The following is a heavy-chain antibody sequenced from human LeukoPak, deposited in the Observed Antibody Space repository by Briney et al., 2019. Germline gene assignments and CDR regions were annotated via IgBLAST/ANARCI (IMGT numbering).Heavy chain of an antibody. V-gene: IGHV1-46*01. CDR3: ARSIAAAAGWFDP. D-gene: IGHD6-13*01. CDR2: INPSGGST. J-gene: IGHJ5*02. Sequence: ASVKVSCKASGYTFTSYYMHWVRQAPGQGLEWMGIINPSGGSTCYAQKFQGRVTMTRDTSTSTVYMELSSLRSEDTAVYYCARSIAAAAGWFDPWGQGTLVTVSS. CDR1: GYTFTSYY.